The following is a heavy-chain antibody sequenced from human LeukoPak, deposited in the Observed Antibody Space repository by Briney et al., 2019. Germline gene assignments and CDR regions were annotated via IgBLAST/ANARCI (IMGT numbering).Heavy chain of an antibody. CDR2: INQDGSEK. J-gene: IGHJ6*04. D-gene: IGHD3-10*02. Sequence: GGSLRLSCAASGFTISTYYMSWVRQAPGRGLEWVANINQDGSEKYYVDSVRGRFTISRDNAKNSLYLQMNSLRAEDTAVYYCAELGITMIGGVWGKGTTVTISS. CDR1: GFTISTYY. CDR3: AELGITMIGGV. V-gene: IGHV3-7*01.